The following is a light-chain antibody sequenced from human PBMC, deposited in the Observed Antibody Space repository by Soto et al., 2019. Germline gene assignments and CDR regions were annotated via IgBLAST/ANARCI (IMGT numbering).Light chain of an antibody. Sequence: QSVLTQPASVSGSPGQSITISCTGTSSDVGGYDYVSWYQHHPGKAPKLMIYDVNSRPSGVSNRFSGSKSGNTASLTISGLQAEDEADYYCSSYTTTNTLVVFGGGTKLTVL. J-gene: IGLJ2*01. CDR1: SSDVGGYDY. CDR3: SSYTTTNTLVV. CDR2: DVN. V-gene: IGLV2-14*03.